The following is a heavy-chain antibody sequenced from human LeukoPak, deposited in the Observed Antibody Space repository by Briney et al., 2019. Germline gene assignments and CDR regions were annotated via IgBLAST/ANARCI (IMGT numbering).Heavy chain of an antibody. D-gene: IGHD6-13*01. J-gene: IGHJ4*02. V-gene: IGHV3-33*08. CDR2: IWFDGSIK. CDR1: GFTFSSYA. CDR3: ASAAGPFDN. Sequence: GGSLRLSCAASGFTFSSYAMSWVRQAPGKGLEWVAVIWFDGSIKYYADSVKGRFTISRDNSINTLYLQMNSLRAEDTAVYYCASAAGPFDNWGQGTLVTVSS.